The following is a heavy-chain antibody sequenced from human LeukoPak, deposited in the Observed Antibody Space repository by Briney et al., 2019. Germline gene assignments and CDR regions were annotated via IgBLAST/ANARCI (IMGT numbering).Heavy chain of an antibody. CDR3: ARDFGPATVVTPVAP. J-gene: IGHJ5*02. Sequence: ASVKVSCKASGYTFTGYYMHWVRQPPGQGLEWMGWINPNSGGTNYAQKFQGRVTMTRDTSISTAYMELSRLRSDDTAVYYCARDFGPATVVTPVAPWGQGTLVTVSS. V-gene: IGHV1-2*02. CDR1: GYTFTGYY. D-gene: IGHD4-23*01. CDR2: INPNSGGT.